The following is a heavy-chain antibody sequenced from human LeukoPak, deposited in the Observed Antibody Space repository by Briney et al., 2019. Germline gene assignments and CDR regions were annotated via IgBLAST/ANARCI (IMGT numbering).Heavy chain of an antibody. CDR2: IYTSGST. D-gene: IGHD3-3*01. CDR3: ASHPSYDFWGAFDI. V-gene: IGHV4-61*02. CDR1: GGSIYSGSYY. J-gene: IGHJ3*02. Sequence: SETLSLTCNVSGGSIYSGSYYWSWIRQPAGKGLEWIGRIYTSGSTNYNPSLMSRVTISVDTSKNQFSLKLSSVTAADTAVYYCASHPSYDFWGAFDIWGQGTMVTVSS.